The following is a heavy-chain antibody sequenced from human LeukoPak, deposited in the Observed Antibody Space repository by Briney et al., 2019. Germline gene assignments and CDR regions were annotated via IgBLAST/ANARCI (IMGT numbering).Heavy chain of an antibody. CDR3: ARVPNYYDSSGHWSWFDP. CDR2: IYYSGST. D-gene: IGHD3-22*01. CDR1: GGSISSGGYY. V-gene: IGHV4-31*03. J-gene: IGHJ5*02. Sequence: SSETLSLTCTVSGGSISSGGYYWSWIRQHPGKGLEWIGYIYYSGSTYYNPSLKSRVTISVDTSKNQFSLKLSSVTAADTAVYYCARVPNYYDSSGHWSWFDPWGQGTLVTVSS.